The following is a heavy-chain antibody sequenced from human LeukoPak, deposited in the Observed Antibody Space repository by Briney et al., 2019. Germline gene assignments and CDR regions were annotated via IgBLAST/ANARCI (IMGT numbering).Heavy chain of an antibody. CDR1: GLTFSSYD. J-gene: IGHJ3*02. CDR2: ISGSGGTT. D-gene: IGHD6-19*01. V-gene: IGHV3-23*01. Sequence: GGSLRLSCVASGLTFSSYDMSWVRQAPGKGLEWVSVISGSGGTTYYADSVKGRFTISRDNSKNTLHLEMNSLRAEDTAVYYCAKGYSSGWDLAFDIWGQGTMVTVSS. CDR3: AKGYSSGWDLAFDI.